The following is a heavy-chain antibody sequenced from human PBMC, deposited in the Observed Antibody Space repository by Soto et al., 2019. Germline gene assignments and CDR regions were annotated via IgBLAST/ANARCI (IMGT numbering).Heavy chain of an antibody. CDR3: AIHRLTYGDYDTYYMEI. CDR1: GYSFTSYW. CDR2: IYPGDSDT. D-gene: IGHD4-17*01. V-gene: IGHV5-51*01. J-gene: IGHJ6*03. Sequence: GESLKISCKGSGYSFTSYWIGWVRQMPGKGLEWMGIIYPGDSDTRYSPSFQGQVTISADKSISTAYLQWSSLKASDTAMYYCAIHRLTYGDYDTYYMEIWGKGTTVTVSS.